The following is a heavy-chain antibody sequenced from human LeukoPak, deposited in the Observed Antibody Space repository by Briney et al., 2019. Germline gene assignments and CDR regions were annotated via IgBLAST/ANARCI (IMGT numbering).Heavy chain of an antibody. D-gene: IGHD5-12*01. CDR3: ASQGGSGYGYYYYGMDV. V-gene: IGHV4-4*02. J-gene: IGHJ6*02. Sequence: PSETLSLTCAVSGGSVSSSNWWSWVRPPPGKGLEWIGEIYHSGSTNYNPSLKSRVTISVDKSKNQFSLKLSSVTAADTAVYYCASQGGSGYGYYYYGMDVWGQGTTVTVSS. CDR1: GGSVSSSNW. CDR2: IYHSGST.